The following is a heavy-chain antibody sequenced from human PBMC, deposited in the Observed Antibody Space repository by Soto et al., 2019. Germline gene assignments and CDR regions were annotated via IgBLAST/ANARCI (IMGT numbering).Heavy chain of an antibody. CDR1: GDSVSNGNW. Sequence: QVQLKESGPGLVTPWGTLSLTCAVSGDSVSNGNWWCWVRQPPGRGLEWVGEIHQSGDTNYNPSLKSPVTVSADRSNNQYSLRLNSVTAADTAMYYCATRTSVFGIVTFYWGQGILVTVSS. CDR2: IHQSGDT. D-gene: IGHD3-16*01. CDR3: ATRTSVFGIVTFY. V-gene: IGHV4-4*02. J-gene: IGHJ4*02.